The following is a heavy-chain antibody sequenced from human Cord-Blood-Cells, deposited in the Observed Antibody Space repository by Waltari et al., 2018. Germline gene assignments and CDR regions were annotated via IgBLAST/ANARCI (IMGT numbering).Heavy chain of an antibody. Sequence: QVQLVQSGAAVEKPGASVKVSCKASGYTFTSYAMHWVRQAPGQRLEWMGWINAGNGNTKYSQKFQGRVTITRDTSASTAYMELSSLRSEDTAVYYCARGGDLVPTSSPYYFDYWGQGTLVTVSS. D-gene: IGHD1-26*01. CDR3: ARGGDLVPTSSPYYFDY. V-gene: IGHV1-3*01. CDR2: INAGNGNT. J-gene: IGHJ4*02. CDR1: GYTFTSYA.